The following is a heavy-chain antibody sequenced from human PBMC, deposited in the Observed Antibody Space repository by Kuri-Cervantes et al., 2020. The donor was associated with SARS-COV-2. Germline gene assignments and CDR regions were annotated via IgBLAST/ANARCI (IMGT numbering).Heavy chain of an antibody. D-gene: IGHD1-26*01. CDR1: GFTFSSYE. CDR2: ISSSSSYI. Sequence: GGSLRLSCAASGFTFSSYEMNWVRQAPGKGLEWVSSISSSSSYIYYADSVKGRFTISRDNAKNSLYLQMNSLRAEDTAVYYCARVKSIIDGSGSYLYYYGMDVWGQGTTVTVSS. V-gene: IGHV3-21*01. J-gene: IGHJ6*02. CDR3: ARVKSIIDGSGSYLYYYGMDV.